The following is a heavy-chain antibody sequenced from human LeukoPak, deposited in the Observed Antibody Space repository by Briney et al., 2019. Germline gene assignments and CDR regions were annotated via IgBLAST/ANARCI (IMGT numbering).Heavy chain of an antibody. CDR3: ARDDALHHYGMDV. Sequence: GGSLRLSCAASGFTFSSYGMHWVRQAPGRGLEWVAVISYDGSNKYYADSVKGRFTISRDNSKNTLYLQMNSLRAEDTAVYYCARDDALHHYGMDVWGQGTTVTVSS. V-gene: IGHV3-30*03. CDR1: GFTFSSYG. CDR2: ISYDGSNK. D-gene: IGHD4-11*01. J-gene: IGHJ6*02.